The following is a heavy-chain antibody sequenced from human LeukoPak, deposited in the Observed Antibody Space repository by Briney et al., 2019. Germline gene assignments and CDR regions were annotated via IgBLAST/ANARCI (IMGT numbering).Heavy chain of an antibody. D-gene: IGHD6-13*01. CDR3: ARGLAASGSRVFDI. J-gene: IGHJ3*02. V-gene: IGHV1-18*01. CDR2: ISAYNGHT. CDR1: GYTYTNYA. Sequence: GASVKVSCKASGYTYTNYAITWVRQAPGQGLDWIGWISAYNGHTNFAQNFQGRVTMTTDTSTSTAYMELRSLRSDDTAVYYCARGLAASGSRVFDIWGQGTMVTVSS.